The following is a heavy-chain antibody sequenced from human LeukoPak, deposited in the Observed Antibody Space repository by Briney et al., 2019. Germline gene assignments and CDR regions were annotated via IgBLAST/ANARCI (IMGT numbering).Heavy chain of an antibody. V-gene: IGHV4-59*08. Sequence: SETLSLTCTVSGGSISSCYWSWIRQPPGKGLEWIRDIYYSGSTNYNPSLKSRVTISVDTSKNQFSLRLSSVTAADTAVYYSARLASGSYGPLTPFDYWGQGTLVTVSS. CDR1: GGSISSCY. CDR3: ARLASGSYGPLTPFDY. CDR2: IYYSGST. D-gene: IGHD1-26*01. J-gene: IGHJ4*02.